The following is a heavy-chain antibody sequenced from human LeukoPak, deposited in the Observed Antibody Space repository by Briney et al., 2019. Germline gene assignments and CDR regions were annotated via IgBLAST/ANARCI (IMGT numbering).Heavy chain of an antibody. V-gene: IGHV3-30-3*01. CDR3: ARDLSGYFDY. J-gene: IGHJ4*02. CDR2: ISYDGSNK. D-gene: IGHD6-19*01. CDR1: GFTFSSYA. Sequence: GRSLRLSCAASGFTFSSYAMHWVRQAPGKGLEWVAVISYDGSNKYYADSVKGRFTISRDNSKNTLCLQMNSLRAEDTAVYYCARDLSGYFDYWGQGTLVTVSS.